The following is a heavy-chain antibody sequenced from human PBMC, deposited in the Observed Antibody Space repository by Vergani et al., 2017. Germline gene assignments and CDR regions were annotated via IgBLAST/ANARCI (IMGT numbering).Heavy chain of an antibody. V-gene: IGHV4-59*01. D-gene: IGHD3-3*01. J-gene: IGHJ3*02. CDR2: IYYSGST. CDR1: GGSFSGYY. Sequence: QVQLQESGPGLVKPSQTLSLTCAVYGGSFSGYYWSWIRQPPGKGLEWIGYIYYSGSTNDNPSLKSRVTISVDTSKNQFSLKLSSVTAADTAVYYCARLDYDDFWSGYQSRHDAFDIWGQGTMVTVSS. CDR3: ARLDYDDFWSGYQSRHDAFDI.